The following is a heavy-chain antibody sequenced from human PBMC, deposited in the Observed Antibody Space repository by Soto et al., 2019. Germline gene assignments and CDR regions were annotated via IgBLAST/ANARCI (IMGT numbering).Heavy chain of an antibody. V-gene: IGHV3-23*01. CDR2: ISGSGGST. D-gene: IGHD1-1*01. CDR3: AKDSRVALPLEPGDY. J-gene: IGHJ4*02. CDR1: GFTFSSYA. Sequence: EVQLLESGGGLVQPGGSLRLSCAASGFTFSSYAMNWVRQAPGKGLEWVSAISGSGGSTYYADSVKGRFTISRDNSKNTLLREMNSLRAEDTSVYCCAKDSRVALPLEPGDYWGQGTLVTVSS.